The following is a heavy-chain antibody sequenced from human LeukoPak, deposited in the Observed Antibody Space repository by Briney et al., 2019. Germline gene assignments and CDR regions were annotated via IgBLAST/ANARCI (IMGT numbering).Heavy chain of an antibody. CDR3: ARERIVGATEGFDY. CDR1: GFTFSDYY. V-gene: IGHV3-11*01. CDR2: ISSNGSTI. D-gene: IGHD1-26*01. J-gene: IGHJ4*02. Sequence: GGSLRLSCAASGFTFSDYYMSWIRQAPGEGLEWVSYISSNGSTIYYADSVKSRFTISRDNAKNSLYLQMNSLRAEDTAVYYCARERIVGATEGFDYWGQGTLVTVSS.